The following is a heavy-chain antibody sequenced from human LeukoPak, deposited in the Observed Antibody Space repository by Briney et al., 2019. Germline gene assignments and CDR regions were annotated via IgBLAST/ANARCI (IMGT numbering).Heavy chain of an antibody. J-gene: IGHJ2*01. Sequence: GGSLRLSCAASGFTFSSYGMHWVRQAPGKGLEWVAFIRYDGSNKYYADSVKGRFTISRDNPKNTLYLQMNSLRAEDTAVYYCAKDGPLYSSSSRYFDLWGRGTLVTVSS. V-gene: IGHV3-30*02. D-gene: IGHD6-6*01. CDR2: IRYDGSNK. CDR3: AKDGPLYSSSSRYFDL. CDR1: GFTFSSYG.